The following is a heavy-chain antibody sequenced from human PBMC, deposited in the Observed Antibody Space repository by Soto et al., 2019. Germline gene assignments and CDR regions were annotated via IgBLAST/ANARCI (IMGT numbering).Heavy chain of an antibody. Sequence: QVQLVQSGAEVKEPGASVKVSCKTSGYTFIGYYMHWVRQAPGQGLEWMGWMNPRSGDTKYAQKFQGRVTMTRDASFTTAYMELRRLRSDDTAVYFCGRDAVGATPLRWFDPWGQGTLVTVSS. V-gene: IGHV1-2*02. D-gene: IGHD1-26*01. CDR1: GYTFIGYY. CDR2: MNPRSGDT. CDR3: GRDAVGATPLRWFDP. J-gene: IGHJ5*02.